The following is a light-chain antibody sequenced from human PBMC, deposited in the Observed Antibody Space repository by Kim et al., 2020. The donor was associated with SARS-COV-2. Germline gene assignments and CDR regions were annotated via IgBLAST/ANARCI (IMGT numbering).Light chain of an antibody. CDR2: EVS. CDR3: QQYNTYSPLT. V-gene: IGKV1-5*01. Sequence: DIQMTQSPSTLSASVGDRVTITCRASQNINKWLAWYQQKPGTAPKLLIYEVSSLDSGVPSRFSGTGFGSHFTLTINNLQPDDFATYYCQQYNTYSPLTFGGRTKVDIK. CDR1: QNINKW. J-gene: IGKJ4*01.